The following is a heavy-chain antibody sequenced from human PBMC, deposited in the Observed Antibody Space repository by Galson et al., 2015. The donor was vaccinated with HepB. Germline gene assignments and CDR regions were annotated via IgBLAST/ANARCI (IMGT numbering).Heavy chain of an antibody. D-gene: IGHD2-8*02. CDR3: ARDCTGDSCTLWNY. CDR1: GFTFSNYA. CDR2: IVGRGGGT. Sequence: SLRLSCAASGFTFSNYAMSWVRQAPGKGLEWVSSIVGRGGGTYYAESVKGRFIISRDNSKNTLYLQMDSLRAEDTAVYYCARDCTGDSCTLWNYWGQGTLVTVSS. V-gene: IGHV3-23*01. J-gene: IGHJ4*02.